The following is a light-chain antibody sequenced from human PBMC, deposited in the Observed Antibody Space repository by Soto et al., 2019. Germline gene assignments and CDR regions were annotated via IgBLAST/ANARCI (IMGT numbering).Light chain of an antibody. Sequence: QSALTQPRSVSGSPGQSVTISCTGTSSDVGGYNYVSWYQQHPGKAPKLMIYDVSKRPSGVPDRFSGSKSGNTASLTISGLQAEDEADYYCCSYAGSYTNYVFGIGTKLTVL. CDR1: SSDVGGYNY. CDR2: DVS. J-gene: IGLJ1*01. CDR3: CSYAGSYTNYV. V-gene: IGLV2-11*01.